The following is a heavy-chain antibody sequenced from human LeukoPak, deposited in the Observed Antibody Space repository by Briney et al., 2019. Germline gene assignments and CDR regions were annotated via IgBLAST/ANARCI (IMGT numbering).Heavy chain of an antibody. CDR1: GFTFSSYL. D-gene: IGHD3-10*01. V-gene: IGHV3-74*01. Sequence: GGSLRLSCTASGFTFSSYLMHWIRQAPGKGLVWVSHIKSDGSGINYADSVKGRFTISRDNAKNTLYLQMNSLRAEDTAVYYCTSGSYYNDYWGQGTLVTVSS. CDR2: IKSDGSGI. J-gene: IGHJ4*02. CDR3: TSGSYYNDY.